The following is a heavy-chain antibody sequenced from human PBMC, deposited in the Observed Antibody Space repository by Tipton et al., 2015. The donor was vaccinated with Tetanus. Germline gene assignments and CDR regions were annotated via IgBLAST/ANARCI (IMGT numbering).Heavy chain of an antibody. V-gene: IGHV4-31*02. CDR1: GEALVRGGYY. J-gene: IGHJ4*01. CDR2: IYHTGAA. D-gene: IGHD2-21*02. CDR3: ATVGLVTASVKY. Sequence: GEALVRGGYYWTWIRHLPGKGLEWIGYIYHTGAAHYNPSLKSRVTLSVDMSKNQFFLKMISVTAADTAVYYCATVGLVTASVKYWGQGTLVTVSS.